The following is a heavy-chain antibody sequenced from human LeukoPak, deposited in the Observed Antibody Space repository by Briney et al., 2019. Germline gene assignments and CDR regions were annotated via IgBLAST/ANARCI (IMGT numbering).Heavy chain of an antibody. J-gene: IGHJ4*02. D-gene: IGHD2-21*01. Sequence: GGSLRLSCAASEFTFSSFAMSWIRRAPGKGLEWVSSIDKIGVGTYYADSVRGRFTISRDNSKNTLFLQMNSLRAEDSAVYYCAKDYVVGSIDYWGQGTLVTASS. CDR2: IDKIGVGT. CDR3: AKDYVVGSIDY. V-gene: IGHV3-23*01. CDR1: EFTFSSFA.